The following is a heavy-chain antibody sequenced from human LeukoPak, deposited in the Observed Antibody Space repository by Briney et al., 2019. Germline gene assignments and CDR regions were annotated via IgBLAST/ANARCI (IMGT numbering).Heavy chain of an antibody. D-gene: IGHD1-26*01. CDR1: GGSISSYY. Sequence: SETLSLTCTVSGGSISSYYWSWIRQPPGKGLEWIGYIYYSGSTNYNPSLKSRVTISVDTSKNQFSLKVSSVTAADTAVYYCARVVGGTSWFDPWGQGTLVTVSS. CDR3: ARVVGGTSWFDP. CDR2: IYYSGST. J-gene: IGHJ5*02. V-gene: IGHV4-59*01.